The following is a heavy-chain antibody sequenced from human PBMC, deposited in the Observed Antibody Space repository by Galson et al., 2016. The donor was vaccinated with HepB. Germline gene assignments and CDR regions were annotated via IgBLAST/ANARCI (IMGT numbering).Heavy chain of an antibody. CDR2: IYYSGST. CDR3: SAARRSLVAF. D-gene: IGHD2-15*01. J-gene: IGHJ3*01. CDR1: GGSISSSSYY. V-gene: IGHV4-39*01. Sequence: ETLSLTCTVSGGSISSSSYYWVWIRQPPGKGLEWIGSIYYSGSTYYNPSLKSRVTISVDTSKNQFSLNLSSVTAADTAVYYCSAARRSLVAFWGQGTMVTVSS.